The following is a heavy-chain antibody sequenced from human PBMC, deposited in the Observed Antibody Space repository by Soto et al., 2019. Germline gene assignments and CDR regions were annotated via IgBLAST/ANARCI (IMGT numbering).Heavy chain of an antibody. Sequence: QVQLVQSGAEVKKPGASVKVSCKASGYTFTSYDINWVRPAPGQGLEWVGWMTPNSGDTGYAQTFQGRVTLTRDTSSSTAYMELSSLTSEDTAVYYCARNLYNTGSFDHWGQGTLVTVSS. CDR2: MTPNSGDT. CDR1: GYTFTSYD. J-gene: IGHJ4*02. D-gene: IGHD1-20*01. CDR3: ARNLYNTGSFDH. V-gene: IGHV1-8*02.